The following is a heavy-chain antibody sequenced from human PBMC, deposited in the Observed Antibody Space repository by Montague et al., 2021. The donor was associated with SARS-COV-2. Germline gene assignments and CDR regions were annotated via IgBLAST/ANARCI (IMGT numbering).Heavy chain of an antibody. CDR3: ARSGDPGTTVTYLY. V-gene: IGHV4-39*07. CDR1: GGSISTIVNF. J-gene: IGHJ4*02. Sequence: SETLSLTCTFSGGSISTIVNFCGWIRQPPGKGLEWSGSISYTGSTYHNPSLNSRVTMAVDTSKNQFSLKLNSVTAADTAVYYCARSGDPGTTVTYLYWGQGTLVTVSS. CDR2: ISYTGST. D-gene: IGHD4-11*01.